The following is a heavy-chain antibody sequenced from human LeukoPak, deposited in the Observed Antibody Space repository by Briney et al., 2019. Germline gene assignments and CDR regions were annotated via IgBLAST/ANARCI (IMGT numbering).Heavy chain of an antibody. D-gene: IGHD5-12*01. CDR1: GGSFSGYY. CDR3: ARYVDIVATIIDY. V-gene: IGHV4-34*01. J-gene: IGHJ4*02. Sequence: KTSETLSLTCAVYGGSFSGYYWSWIRQPPGKGLEWIGEINHSGSTNYNPSLKSRVTISVDTSKNQFSLKLSSVTAADTAVYYCARYVDIVATIIDYWGQGTLVTVSS. CDR2: INHSGST.